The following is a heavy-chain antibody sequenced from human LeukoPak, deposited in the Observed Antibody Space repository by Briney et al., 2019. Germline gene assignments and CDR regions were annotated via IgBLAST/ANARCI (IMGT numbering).Heavy chain of an antibody. J-gene: IGHJ6*03. Sequence: SDTLSLTCAVSGYSISSSNWWGWIRQPPGKGLEWIGYIYYSGSIYYNPSLKSRVTMSVDTSKNQFSLKLSSVTAVDTAVYYCARVPGSSSNYYYMDVWGKGTTVTVPS. CDR1: GYSISSSNW. CDR2: IYYSGSI. V-gene: IGHV4-28*05. D-gene: IGHD6-6*01. CDR3: ARVPGSSSNYYYMDV.